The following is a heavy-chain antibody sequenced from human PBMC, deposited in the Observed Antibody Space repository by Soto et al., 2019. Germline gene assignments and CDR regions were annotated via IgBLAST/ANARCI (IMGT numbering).Heavy chain of an antibody. CDR3: TTGSGWTSDH. V-gene: IGHV4-59*08. J-gene: IGHJ4*02. D-gene: IGHD6-19*01. Sequence: QVQLQESGPGLVKPSETLSLTCTASGGPISNYYWNWIRQPPGKGLEWIGNIHNSENTNYNPSLMRRRTISLDTSNNQCSLKMNSVTAADTAVYYCTTGSGWTSDHWGRGTLVTVSS. CDR1: GGPISNYY. CDR2: IHNSENT.